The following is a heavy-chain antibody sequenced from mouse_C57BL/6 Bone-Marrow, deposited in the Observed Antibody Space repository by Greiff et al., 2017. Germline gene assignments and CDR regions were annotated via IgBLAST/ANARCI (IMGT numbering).Heavy chain of an antibody. D-gene: IGHD2-3*01. V-gene: IGHV1-64*01. Sequence: QVQLQQPGAELVKPGASVKLSCKASGYSFTSYWMHWVKQRPGQGLEWIGMIHPNSGSTNYNEKFKSKATLTVDKSSSTAYMQLSSLTSEDSAVYCGARFGYSWYFDVGGTGTTVTVSS. J-gene: IGHJ1*03. CDR2: IHPNSGST. CDR3: ARFGYSWYFDV. CDR1: GYSFTSYW.